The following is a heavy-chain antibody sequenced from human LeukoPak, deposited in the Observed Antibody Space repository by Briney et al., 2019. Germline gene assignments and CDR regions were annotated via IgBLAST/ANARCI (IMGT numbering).Heavy chain of an antibody. CDR3: ARDNGGVDNWFDP. D-gene: IGHD4-23*01. V-gene: IGHV5-51*01. CDR2: IYPDDSDT. Sequence: GEPLQISCKGSGSRFTSYWIGWVRQLPGKGLEWMGIIYPDDSDTRYSPSFQGQVTISADKSISTAYLQWSTLKASDTAMYYCARDNGGVDNWFDPWGQGTLVTVSS. CDR1: GSRFTSYW. J-gene: IGHJ5*02.